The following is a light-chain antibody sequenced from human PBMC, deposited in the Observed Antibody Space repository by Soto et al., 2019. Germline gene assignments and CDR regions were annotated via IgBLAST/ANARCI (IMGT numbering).Light chain of an antibody. Sequence: QSVLTQPASVSGSPGQSITISCTGTSSDVGAYKYVSWYQQHPGRAPRLVIYGVTNRPSGVSNRFSGSKSGNTASLTISGLQAEDEANYYCTSYTNNNTLVFGGGTKLTVL. CDR2: GVT. V-gene: IGLV2-14*01. CDR1: SSDVGAYKY. J-gene: IGLJ2*01. CDR3: TSYTNNNTLV.